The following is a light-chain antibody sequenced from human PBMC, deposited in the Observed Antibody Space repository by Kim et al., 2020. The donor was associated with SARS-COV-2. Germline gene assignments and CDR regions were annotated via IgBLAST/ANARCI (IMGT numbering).Light chain of an antibody. V-gene: IGKV3-20*01. CDR3: QQYGNSPQT. Sequence: SPGERATLSCRASQSVSSNYLAWYQQKPGQAPRLLIYGASIRATGIPDRFSGSGSGTDFTLTVSRLEPEDFAVYFCQQYGNSPQTFGRGTKVDIK. J-gene: IGKJ1*01. CDR2: GAS. CDR1: QSVSSNY.